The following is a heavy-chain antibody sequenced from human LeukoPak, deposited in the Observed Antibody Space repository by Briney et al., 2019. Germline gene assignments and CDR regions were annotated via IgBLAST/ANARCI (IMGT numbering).Heavy chain of an antibody. CDR3: ATRGPYDILTGLEDY. CDR1: GGSISRSNW. D-gene: IGHD3-9*01. V-gene: IGHV4-4*02. CDR2: IYHSGST. J-gene: IGHJ4*02. Sequence: PSETLSLTCAVSGGSISRSNWWSWVRQPPGKGLEWIGEIYHSGSTNYNPSLKSRVTISVDKSKNQSSLKLSSVTAADTAVYYCATRGPYDILTGLEDYWGQGTLVTVSS.